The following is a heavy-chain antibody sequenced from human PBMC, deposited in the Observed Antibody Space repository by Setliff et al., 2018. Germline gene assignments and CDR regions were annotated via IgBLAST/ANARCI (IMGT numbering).Heavy chain of an antibody. D-gene: IGHD3-16*01. V-gene: IGHV4-59*01. CDR2: IYHNGNT. CDR1: GGSISPYF. CDR3: ARDRTAYTYGLDV. J-gene: IGHJ6*02. Sequence: PSETLSLTCTVSGGSISPYFWSWIRQPPGKGLEWIGYIYHNGNTNFNPSLKSRVNMSVDTSKNQIALNLKSVPAADTAVYYCARDRTAYTYGLDVWGQGTTVTVSS.